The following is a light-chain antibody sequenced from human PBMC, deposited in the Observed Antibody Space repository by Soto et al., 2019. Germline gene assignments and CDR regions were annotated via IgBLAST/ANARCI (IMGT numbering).Light chain of an antibody. V-gene: IGLV2-11*01. CDR2: DVD. CDR1: GSDVGGYKY. J-gene: IGLJ1*01. Sequence: QSPLRQPRSVSGSPGHSVTISCNGIGSDVGGYKYVSWYQQHPGEVPKLMIYDVDKRPSGVPHRFSGSKSGNTALLTISGLQGEDEADYYCCSYEGKYIYGFATGTKVTVL. CDR3: CSYEGKYIYG.